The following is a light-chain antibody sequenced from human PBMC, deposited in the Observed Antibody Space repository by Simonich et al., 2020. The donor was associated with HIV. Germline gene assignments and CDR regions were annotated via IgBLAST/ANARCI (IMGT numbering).Light chain of an antibody. CDR1: QSISSW. CDR3: QQYNSYSWT. Sequence: DIQMTQSPSTLSASVGDRVTITCRASQSISSWLAGYQQKPGKYPKLLIYKAFSLESGVPSRFSGSGSGKEFTLTISSLQPDDFATYYCQQYNSYSWTFGQGTKVEIK. CDR2: KAF. V-gene: IGKV1-5*03. J-gene: IGKJ1*01.